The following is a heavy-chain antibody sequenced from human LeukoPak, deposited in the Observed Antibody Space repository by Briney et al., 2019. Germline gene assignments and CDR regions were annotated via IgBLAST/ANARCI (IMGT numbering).Heavy chain of an antibody. CDR3: ARGGYDFPYSYGMDV. D-gene: IGHD5-12*01. CDR2: MSPNSGKT. CDR1: GYTFTSSD. Sequence: ASVKVSCKASGYTFTSSDINWVRQATGQGLEWMGWMSPNSGKTGYAQKFQGRVTMTRNTSISTAYMELSSLRSEDTAVYYCARGGYDFPYSYGMDVWGQGTTVTVSS. V-gene: IGHV1-8*01. J-gene: IGHJ6*02.